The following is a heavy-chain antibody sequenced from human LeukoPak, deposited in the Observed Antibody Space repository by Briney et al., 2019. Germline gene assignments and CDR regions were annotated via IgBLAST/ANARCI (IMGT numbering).Heavy chain of an antibody. CDR3: ARSRYNWNYYMNWFDP. Sequence: PSETLSLTCTVSGGSISSYYWSWIRQPAGKGLEWIGRIYTSGSTNYNPSLKSRVTISVDTSKNQFSLKLSSVTAADTAVYYCARSRYNWNYYMNWFDPWGQGTLVTVSS. CDR1: GGSISSYY. J-gene: IGHJ5*02. CDR2: IYTSGST. D-gene: IGHD1-7*01. V-gene: IGHV4-4*07.